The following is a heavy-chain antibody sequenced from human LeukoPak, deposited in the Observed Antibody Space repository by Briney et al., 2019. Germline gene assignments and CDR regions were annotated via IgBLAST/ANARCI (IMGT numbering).Heavy chain of an antibody. Sequence: GGSLRLSCAASGFTFSSYAMGWVRQAPGKGLEWVSAISTSGGTTYYADSVEGRFTISRDNSKNTLYLQMNSLRAEDTAVYFCAKMGRFVTLNRNDYWGQGTLVTVSS. CDR2: ISTSGGTT. J-gene: IGHJ4*02. D-gene: IGHD2/OR15-2a*01. CDR3: AKMGRFVTLNRNDY. V-gene: IGHV3-23*01. CDR1: GFTFSSYA.